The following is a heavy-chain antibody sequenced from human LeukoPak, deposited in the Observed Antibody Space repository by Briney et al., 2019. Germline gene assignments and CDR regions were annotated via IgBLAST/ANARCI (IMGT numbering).Heavy chain of an antibody. Sequence: SETLSLTCTVSGGSINVYYWSWIRQPAGKGLEWIGRIYTSGSTNYNPSLKSRVTISVDTSKNQFSLKLSSVTAADTAVYYCARHYGMANNFVDYWGQGTLVTVSS. CDR1: GGSINVYY. CDR3: ARHYGMANNFVDY. J-gene: IGHJ4*02. CDR2: IYTSGST. V-gene: IGHV4-4*07. D-gene: IGHD3-16*01.